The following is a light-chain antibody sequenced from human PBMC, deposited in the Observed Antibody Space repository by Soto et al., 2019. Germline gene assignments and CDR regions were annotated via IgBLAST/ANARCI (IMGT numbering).Light chain of an antibody. CDR3: QQYGSSPSST. J-gene: IGKJ5*01. CDR2: GAS. V-gene: IGKV3-20*01. CDR1: QSVSSSY. Sequence: EIVLTQSPCTLSLSPGERATLSCRASQSVSSSYLAWYQQKPGQAPRLLIYGASSRATGIPDRFSGSGSGTDFTLTISRLEPEDFAVYYCQQYGSSPSSTFGQGTRLEIK.